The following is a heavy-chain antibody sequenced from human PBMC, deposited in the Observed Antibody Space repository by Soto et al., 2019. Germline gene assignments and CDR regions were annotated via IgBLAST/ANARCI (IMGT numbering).Heavy chain of an antibody. Sequence: EVQLVESGGGLVKPGGSLRLSCTASGFSLTDYYMNWVRQAPGKGLEWVSSIGSTGDFTSYTDSVKGRFTISRDNAKNSLYLQMNSLRAEDTAVYYCAGTYGSADYWGQGTLVTVSS. J-gene: IGHJ4*02. V-gene: IGHV3-21*01. D-gene: IGHD3-10*01. CDR2: IGSTGDFT. CDR1: GFSLTDYY. CDR3: AGTYGSADY.